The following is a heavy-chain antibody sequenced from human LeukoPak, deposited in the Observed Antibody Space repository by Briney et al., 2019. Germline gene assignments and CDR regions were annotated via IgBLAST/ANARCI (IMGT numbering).Heavy chain of an antibody. CDR1: GGSFSGYY. D-gene: IGHD3-10*01. J-gene: IGHJ6*02. CDR3: TRALLWFGDLRNYYYYGMDV. Sequence: SETLSLTCAVYGGSFSGYYWSWIRQPPGKGLEWIGEINHSGSTNYNPSLKSRVTISVDTSKNQFSLKLSSVTAADTAVYYCTRALLWFGDLRNYYYYGMDVWGQGTTVTVSS. V-gene: IGHV4-34*01. CDR2: INHSGST.